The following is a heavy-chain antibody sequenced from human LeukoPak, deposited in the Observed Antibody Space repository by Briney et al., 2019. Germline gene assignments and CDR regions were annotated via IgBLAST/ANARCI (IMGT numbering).Heavy chain of an antibody. V-gene: IGHV3-30*18. CDR1: GFTFSNCD. Sequence: GGSLRLSCAAAGFTFSNCDMHWVRQAPGKGLEWVAVISYDGSNKYYADSVKGRFTISRDNPKNTVYLQMNSLRAEDTAVYYCAKDREGTTFDNWGQGTLVTVSS. CDR3: AKDREGTTFDN. J-gene: IGHJ4*02. CDR2: ISYDGSNK. D-gene: IGHD1-7*01.